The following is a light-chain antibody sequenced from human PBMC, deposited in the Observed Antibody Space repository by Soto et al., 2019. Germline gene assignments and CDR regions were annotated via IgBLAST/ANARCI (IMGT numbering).Light chain of an antibody. J-gene: IGKJ1*01. V-gene: IGKV1-5*03. CDR1: QTISSW. Sequence: DIQMTQSPSTLSASVGDRVTITCRASQTISSWLAWYQKKPGKAPRLLIYKASTLEIGVPSRLRGSGYGTELTITISSMQTDDVEIYYCQQYNDYPWTFGQGTKVDIK. CDR2: KAS. CDR3: QQYNDYPWT.